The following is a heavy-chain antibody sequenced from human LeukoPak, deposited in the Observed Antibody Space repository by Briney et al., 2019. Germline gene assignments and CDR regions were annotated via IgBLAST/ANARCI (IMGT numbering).Heavy chain of an antibody. CDR3: ARYPGIAVAGVALVY. V-gene: IGHV3-21*01. CDR2: ISSSSSYI. D-gene: IGHD6-19*01. J-gene: IGHJ4*02. CDR1: GFTFSSYS. Sequence: GGSLRLSCAASGFTFSSYSMNWVRQAPGKGLEWVSSISSSSSYIYYADSVKGRFTISRDNAKNSLYLQMNSLRAEDTAVYYCARYPGIAVAGVALVYWGQGTLVTVSS.